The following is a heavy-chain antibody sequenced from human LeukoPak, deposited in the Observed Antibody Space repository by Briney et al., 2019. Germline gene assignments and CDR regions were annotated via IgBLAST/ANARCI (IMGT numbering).Heavy chain of an antibody. CDR2: IYYSGST. J-gene: IGHJ3*02. CDR3: ATLTGGDDAFDI. D-gene: IGHD4-23*01. V-gene: IGHV4-59*01. Sequence: ETLSLTCTVSGGSISSYYWSWIRQPPGKGLEWIGYIYYSGSTNYNPSLKSRVTISVLTSKNRFSLKLSSVTAADTAVYYCATLTGGDDAFDIWGQGTMVTVSS. CDR1: GGSISSYY.